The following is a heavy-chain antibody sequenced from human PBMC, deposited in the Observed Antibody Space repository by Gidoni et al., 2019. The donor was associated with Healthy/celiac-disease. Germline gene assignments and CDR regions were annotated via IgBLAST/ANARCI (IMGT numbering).Heavy chain of an antibody. CDR2: IWYDGSNK. Sequence: QVQLVESGGGVVQPGRSLRLSCAASGFTFSSYGMHWVRQAPGKGLEWVAVIWYDGSNKYYADSVKGRFTISRDNSKNTLYLQMNSLRAEDTAVYYCARDGFEWELPYFDYWGQGTLVTVSS. J-gene: IGHJ4*02. V-gene: IGHV3-33*01. CDR1: GFTFSSYG. D-gene: IGHD1-26*01. CDR3: ARDGFEWELPYFDY.